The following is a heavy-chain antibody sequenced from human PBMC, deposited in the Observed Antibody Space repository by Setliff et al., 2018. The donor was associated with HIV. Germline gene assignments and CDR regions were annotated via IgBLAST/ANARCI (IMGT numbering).Heavy chain of an antibody. D-gene: IGHD3-16*01. CDR1: GDSVTSDSYY. CDR2: FYFSGST. J-gene: IGHJ6*02. CDR3: ARDWAAPYYYGMDV. Sequence: SETLSLTCTVSGDSVTSDSYYWSRIRQPAGKTLEWIGRFYFSGSTNYNPSLKSRVTISIDTSKNQLSLKLSSVTAAATAVYYCARDWAAPYYYGMDVWGPGTTVTVSS. V-gene: IGHV4-61*02.